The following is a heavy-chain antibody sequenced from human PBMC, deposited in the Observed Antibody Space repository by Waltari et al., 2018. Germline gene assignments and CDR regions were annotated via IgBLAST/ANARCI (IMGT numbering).Heavy chain of an antibody. CDR1: GVTFSSYG. J-gene: IGHJ4*02. CDR2: IRYDGSNK. D-gene: IGHD3-3*01. CDR3: AKVPVLRFLEWSFDY. Sequence: QVQLVESGGGVVQPGGSLILSCAALGVTFSSYGMHCVRQAAAEDLEWAAVIRYDGSNKYYADSVKGRFTITRDKSKNTLYLQMNSLRAEDTAVYYCAKVPVLRFLEWSFDYWGQGTLVTVSS. V-gene: IGHV3-30*02.